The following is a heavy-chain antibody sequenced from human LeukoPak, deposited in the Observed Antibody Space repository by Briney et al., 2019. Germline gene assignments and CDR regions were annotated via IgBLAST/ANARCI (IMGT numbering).Heavy chain of an antibody. D-gene: IGHD1-7*01. Sequence: GGSLRLSCAASGFIFSDYEMYWVRQAPGKGLVWVSRILADGTTTMYADSVKGRFTISRDNAKNTLYLQMNSLRAEDTAAYYCARGNYGFDCWGQGTLVIVSS. J-gene: IGHJ4*02. V-gene: IGHV3-74*03. CDR3: ARGNYGFDC. CDR1: GFIFSDYE. CDR2: ILADGTTT.